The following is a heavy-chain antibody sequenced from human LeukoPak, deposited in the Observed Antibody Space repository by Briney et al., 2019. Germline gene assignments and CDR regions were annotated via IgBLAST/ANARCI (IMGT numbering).Heavy chain of an antibody. CDR3: AKDGGTHFDH. CDR2: INSDGRIT. J-gene: IGHJ4*02. CDR1: GFTFSDYW. Sequence: GGSLRLSCAASGFTFSDYWMHWVRQAPGKGLVGVSRINSDGRITSYADSAKGRFTITRDNAQNSLTLHMNTLRADDTAVYYCAKDGGTHFDHWGQGTLVTVSS. D-gene: IGHD1-26*01. V-gene: IGHV3-74*01.